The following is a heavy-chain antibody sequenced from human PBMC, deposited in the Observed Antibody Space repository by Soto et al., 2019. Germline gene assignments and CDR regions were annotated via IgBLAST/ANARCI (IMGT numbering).Heavy chain of an antibody. CDR3: AKEMTYYYGSGSWY. J-gene: IGHJ4*02. Sequence: EVQLVESGGGLVQPGRSLRLSCAASGFTFDDYAMHWVRQAPGKGLEWVSGISWNSGSIGYADSVKGRFTISRDNAKNSLYLQMNSLRAEDTALYYCAKEMTYYYGSGSWYWGQGTLVTVSS. D-gene: IGHD3-10*01. CDR2: ISWNSGSI. CDR1: GFTFDDYA. V-gene: IGHV3-9*01.